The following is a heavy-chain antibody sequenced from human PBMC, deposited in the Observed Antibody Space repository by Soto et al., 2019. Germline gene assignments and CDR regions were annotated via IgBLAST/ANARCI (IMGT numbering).Heavy chain of an antibody. CDR3: ARAFSGYDYRPGY. V-gene: IGHV1-2*04. J-gene: IGHJ4*02. Sequence: ASVKVSCKASGYTFTGYYMHWVRQAPGQGLEWMGWINPNSGGTNYAQKFQGWVTMTRDTSISTAYMELSRLRSDDTAAYYCARAFSGYDYRPGYWGQGTLVTVSS. D-gene: IGHD5-12*01. CDR2: INPNSGGT. CDR1: GYTFTGYY.